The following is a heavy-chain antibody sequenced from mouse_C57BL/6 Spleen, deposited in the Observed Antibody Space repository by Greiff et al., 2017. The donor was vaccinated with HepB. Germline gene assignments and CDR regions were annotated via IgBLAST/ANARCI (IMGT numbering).Heavy chain of an antibody. CDR1: GFTFSDYY. CDR2: ISNGGGST. Sequence: EVQRVESGGGLVQPGGSLKLSCAASGFTFSDYYMYWVRQTPEKRLEWVAYISNGGGSTYYPDTVKGRFTISRDNAKNTLYLQMSRLKSEDTAMYYCARLPYKDYAMDYWGQGTSVTVSS. CDR3: ARLPYKDYAMDY. V-gene: IGHV5-12*01. D-gene: IGHD2-10*01. J-gene: IGHJ4*01.